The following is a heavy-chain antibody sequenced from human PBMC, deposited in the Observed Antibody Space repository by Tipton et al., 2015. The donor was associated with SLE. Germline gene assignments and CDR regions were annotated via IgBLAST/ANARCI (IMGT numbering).Heavy chain of an antibody. J-gene: IGHJ4*02. V-gene: IGHV3-11*01. D-gene: IGHD1-26*01. Sequence: SLRLSCAASGLSFGDYYMSWIRQAPGKGLEWISYISGSADTKYCADSVKGRFTISLDKAKNLLYLQMNSLTAEDTAVYYCTRGEWDLRFYYFDYWGQGTLVTVSS. CDR1: GLSFGDYY. CDR2: ISGSADTK. CDR3: TRGEWDLRFYYFDY.